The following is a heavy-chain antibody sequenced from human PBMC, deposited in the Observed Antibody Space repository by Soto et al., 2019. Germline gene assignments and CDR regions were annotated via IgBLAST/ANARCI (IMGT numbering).Heavy chain of an antibody. Sequence: GASVKVSCKASGYTFTGYYMHWVRQAPGQGLEWMGWINPNSGGTNYAQKFQGRVTMTRDTSISTAYMELSRLRSDDTAVYYCARTNYYDSSGYPPRLRFDPWGQGTLVTVSS. CDR1: GYTFTGYY. J-gene: IGHJ5*02. V-gene: IGHV1-2*02. CDR2: INPNSGGT. D-gene: IGHD3-22*01. CDR3: ARTNYYDSSGYPPRLRFDP.